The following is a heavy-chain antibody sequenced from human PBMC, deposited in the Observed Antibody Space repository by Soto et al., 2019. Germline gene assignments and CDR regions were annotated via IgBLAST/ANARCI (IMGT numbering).Heavy chain of an antibody. CDR2: IIPLFGTE. V-gene: IGHV1-69*06. CDR3: ATVCWSGPIAHDFDY. J-gene: IGHJ4*01. Sequence: QVHLVQSGAEVKKPGSSVQVSCKSSGGSFSTYAINWRRQAPGQGLEWMGGIIPLFGTENYAQNFQDRLTFTADKSTTTAYMEVRSLTSEDTAVYYCATVCWSGPIAHDFDYWGQGTLVTVSS. D-gene: IGHD3-3*01. CDR1: GGSFSTYA.